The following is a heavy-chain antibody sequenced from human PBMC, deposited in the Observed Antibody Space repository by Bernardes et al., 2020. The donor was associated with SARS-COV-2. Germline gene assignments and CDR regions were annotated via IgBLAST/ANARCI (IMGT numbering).Heavy chain of an antibody. CDR1: GGSISSYY. CDR2: IYYSGST. J-gene: IGHJ6*02. D-gene: IGHD2-15*01. Sequence: SETLSLTCTVSGGSISSYYWSWIRQPPGKGLEWIGYIYYSGSTNYNPSLKSRVTISVDTSKNQFSLKLSSVTAADTAVYYCAGDSYGSGGSCYSFGMDVWGQGTTVTVSS. V-gene: IGHV4-59*01. CDR3: AGDSYGSGGSCYSFGMDV.